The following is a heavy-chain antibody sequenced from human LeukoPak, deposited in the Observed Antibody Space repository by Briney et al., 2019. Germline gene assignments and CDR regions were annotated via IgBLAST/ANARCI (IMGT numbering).Heavy chain of an antibody. J-gene: IGHJ4*02. CDR1: GGSFSGQY. CDR3: GGLPPPRPLDY. CDR2: INHRGST. V-gene: IGHV4-34*01. Sequence: SETLSLTCAVFGGSFSGQYWSWIRQPPGKGLEWIGEINHRGSTTYNPSLKSRVTISVDTSKSQFSLKVRSLTAADTAVYYCGGLPPPRPLDYGGQGTPAPVS.